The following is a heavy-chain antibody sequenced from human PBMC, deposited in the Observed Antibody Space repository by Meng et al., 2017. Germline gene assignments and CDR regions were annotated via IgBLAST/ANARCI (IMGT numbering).Heavy chain of an antibody. D-gene: IGHD6-19*01. Sequence: SETLSLTCTVSGGSISSYYWSWIRQPPGKGLEWIGYIYYSGSTNYNPSLKSRVTISVDTSKNQFSLKLSSVTAADTAVYYCARALGYSSGWYGLDYWGQGTLVTVSS. J-gene: IGHJ4*02. CDR1: GGSISSYY. CDR3: ARALGYSSGWYGLDY. CDR2: IYYSGST. V-gene: IGHV4-59*01.